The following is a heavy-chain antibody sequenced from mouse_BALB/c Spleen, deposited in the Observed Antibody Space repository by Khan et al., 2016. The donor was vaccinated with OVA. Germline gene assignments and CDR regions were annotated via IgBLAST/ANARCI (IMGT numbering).Heavy chain of an antibody. V-gene: IGHV14-3*02. CDR1: GFNINDTY. CDR3: ANTGVRSYGSYALDY. Sequence: VQLQQSGAELVKPGASLKLSCTTSGFNINDTYIHWVKQRPEQGLEWVGRIDPATGTIKYAPKLQGKSIITADTSTNTDYLHLSRLTSEDTADYSCANTGVRSYGSYALDYWGQGTSVTVSS. J-gene: IGHJ4*01. CDR2: IDPATGTI. D-gene: IGHD1-2*01.